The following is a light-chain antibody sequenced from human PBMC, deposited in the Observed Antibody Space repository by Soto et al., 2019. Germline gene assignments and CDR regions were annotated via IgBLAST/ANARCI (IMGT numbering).Light chain of an antibody. Sequence: EIVMTQSAATLSLSPGERATLSCRASQSVSSNLAWYQQKPGQAPRLLIFGASTRATSIPARFSGSGSGTEFTLTISSLQSEDFAVYHCQQYNDWPWTFGQGTKVDIK. V-gene: IGKV3-15*01. CDR2: GAS. J-gene: IGKJ1*01. CDR1: QSVSSN. CDR3: QQYNDWPWT.